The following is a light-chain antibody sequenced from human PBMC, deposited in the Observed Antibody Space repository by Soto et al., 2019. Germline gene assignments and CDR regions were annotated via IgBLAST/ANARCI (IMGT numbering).Light chain of an antibody. CDR3: SSYTSSSTLV. CDR2: EVS. CDR1: SSDFGGYKY. Sequence: QSALTQPGSVCGSPGQSITMSCTRTSSDFGGYKYVSQYQPHPSKAPKLRIYEVSYRHLGVSNRFSGSESGNTACLTISGLQVEDEADYYCSSYTSSSTLVFGGGSKVTVL. J-gene: IGLJ2*01. V-gene: IGLV2-14*01.